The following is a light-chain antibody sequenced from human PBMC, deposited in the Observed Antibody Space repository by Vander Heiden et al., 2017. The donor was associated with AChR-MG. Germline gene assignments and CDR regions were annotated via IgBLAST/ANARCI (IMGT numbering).Light chain of an antibody. J-gene: IGLJ2*01. CDR2: DVN. CDR1: RMDIGGKHY. CDR3: SSYTSASVI. V-gene: IGLV2-14*01. Sequence: QSALTQPASVSGSPGQSITISCTGTRMDIGGKHYVLWHRQYPGKAPKLISYDVNKRPSGVSHRFSASKSDNTASLTISGLQAEDEADYYCSSYTSASVIFGGGTRVTVL.